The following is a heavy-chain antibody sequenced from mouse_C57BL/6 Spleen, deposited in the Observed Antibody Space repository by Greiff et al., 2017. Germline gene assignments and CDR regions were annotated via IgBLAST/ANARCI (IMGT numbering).Heavy chain of an antibody. CDR3: AREGSSYAWFAY. V-gene: IGHV5-4*01. D-gene: IGHD1-1*01. CDR1: GFTFSSYA. J-gene: IGHJ3*01. Sequence: DVKLVESGGGLVKPGGSLKLSCAASGFTFSSYAMSWVRQTPEKRLEWVATISDGGSYTYYPDNVKGRFTISRDNAKNNLYLQMSHLKPEDTAMYYCAREGSSYAWFAYWGQGTLVTVSA. CDR2: ISDGGSYT.